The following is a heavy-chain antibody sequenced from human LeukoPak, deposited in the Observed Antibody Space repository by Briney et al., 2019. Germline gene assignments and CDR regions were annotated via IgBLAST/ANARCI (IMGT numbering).Heavy chain of an antibody. Sequence: PGGSLRLSCAASGFTFSSYGMHWVRQAPGKGLEWVSAISGSGGSTYYADSVKGRFTISRDNSKNTLYLQMNSLRAEDTAVYYCAKSRYCSSTSCYTFWYFDLWGRGTLVTVSS. V-gene: IGHV3-23*01. D-gene: IGHD2-2*02. CDR2: ISGSGGST. CDR1: GFTFSSYG. J-gene: IGHJ2*01. CDR3: AKSRYCSSTSCYTFWYFDL.